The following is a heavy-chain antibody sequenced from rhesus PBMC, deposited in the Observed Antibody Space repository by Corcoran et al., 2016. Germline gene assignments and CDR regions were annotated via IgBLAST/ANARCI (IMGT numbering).Heavy chain of an antibody. CDR2: IFGSIGSA. J-gene: IGHJ4*01. D-gene: IGHD2-21*01. Sequence: QLQLQESGPGLVKPSETLSLTCAVSGGSISGGYGWSWTRQPPGTGLEWIGHIFGSIGSAHHNPSLKRRVTISTETSENQVSLKLRSVTAADTAVYYCARAYCTGSGCYFDYWGQGVLVTVSS. V-gene: IGHV4S7*01. CDR1: GGSISGGYG. CDR3: ARAYCTGSGCYFDY.